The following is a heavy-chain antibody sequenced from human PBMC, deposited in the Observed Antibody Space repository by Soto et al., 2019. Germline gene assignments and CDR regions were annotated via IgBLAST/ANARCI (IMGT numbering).Heavy chain of an antibody. Sequence: SVKVSCKASGGTFSSYAISWVRQAPGQGLEWMGGIIPIFGTANYAQEFQGRVTITADESTSTAYMELSSLRSEDTAVYYCARGSITIFGVVTYYYYYGMDVWGQGTTVTVSS. CDR3: ARGSITIFGVVTYYYYYGMDV. V-gene: IGHV1-69*13. CDR1: GGTFSSYA. D-gene: IGHD3-3*01. CDR2: IIPIFGTA. J-gene: IGHJ6*02.